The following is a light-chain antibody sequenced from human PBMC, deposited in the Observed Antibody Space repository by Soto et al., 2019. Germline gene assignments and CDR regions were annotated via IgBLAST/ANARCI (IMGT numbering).Light chain of an antibody. CDR1: QSISGW. V-gene: IGKV1-5*01. CDR2: DAS. Sequence: DIQMTQSPSTLSASVGDRVTITCRASQSISGWLAWYQQKPGETPKLLIYDASSLQSGVPSRFSGCGSGTEFTLTISSLQPDDFATYYCQQCNSDPWTFGQGTKLEI. J-gene: IGKJ2*02. CDR3: QQCNSDPWT.